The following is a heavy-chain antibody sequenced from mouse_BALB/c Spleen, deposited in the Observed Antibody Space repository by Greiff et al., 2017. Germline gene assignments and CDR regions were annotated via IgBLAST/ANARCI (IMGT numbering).Heavy chain of an antibody. J-gene: IGHJ3*01. CDR1: GYSFTSYL. V-gene: IGHV1-5*01. CDR3: TQTARAVWFAY. Sequence: EVQLQQSGTVLARPGASVKMSCKASGYSFTSYLMHWVKQRPGQGLEWIGAIYPGNSDTSYNQKFKGKAKLTAVTSASTAYMELSSLTNEDSAVYYCTQTARAVWFAYWGQGTLVTVSA. CDR2: IYPGNSDT. D-gene: IGHD3-2*01.